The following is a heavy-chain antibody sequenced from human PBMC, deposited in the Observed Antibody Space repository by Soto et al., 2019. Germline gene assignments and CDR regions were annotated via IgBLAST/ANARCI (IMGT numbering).Heavy chain of an antibody. Sequence: QVQLVESGGGVVQPGRSLRLSCAASGFTFSSYGMHWVRQAPGKGLEWVAVIWYDGSNKYYADSVKGRFTISRDNSKNTLYLQMNSLRAEDTAVYYCAREPSILRLYYGSGSYDGSYYYYGMDVWGQGTTVTVSS. CDR2: IWYDGSNK. V-gene: IGHV3-33*01. CDR3: AREPSILRLYYGSGSYDGSYYYYGMDV. D-gene: IGHD3-10*01. CDR1: GFTFSSYG. J-gene: IGHJ6*02.